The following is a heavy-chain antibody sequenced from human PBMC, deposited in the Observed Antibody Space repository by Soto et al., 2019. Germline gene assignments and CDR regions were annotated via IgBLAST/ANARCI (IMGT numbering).Heavy chain of an antibody. Sequence: QVQLVQSGAEVKKPGSSVKVSCKASGGTFSSYTISWVRQAPGQGLEWMGRIIPILGIANYAQKFQGRVTITADKSTSTAYMELSSLRSEDTAVDYCASLGGVIPYYFDYWGQGTLVTVSS. J-gene: IGHJ4*02. CDR1: GGTFSSYT. CDR3: ASLGGVIPYYFDY. CDR2: IIPILGIA. D-gene: IGHD3-16*02. V-gene: IGHV1-69*02.